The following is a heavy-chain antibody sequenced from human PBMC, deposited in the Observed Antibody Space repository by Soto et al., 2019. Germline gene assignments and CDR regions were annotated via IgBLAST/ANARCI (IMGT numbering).Heavy chain of an antibody. J-gene: IGHJ4*01. Sequence: QITLKESGPPLVKPTQTLTLTCTVSGFSLSTSGVGVGWIRQPPGKALEWLALIYWDDDDRYSPSLKSRLTIXTXXSQNQVGLTLTNMDPVDTATYYCAHRAAAAGTFGHWGHGTLVTVSS. CDR3: AHRAAAAGTFGH. CDR2: IYWDDDD. V-gene: IGHV2-5*02. CDR1: GFSLSTSGVG. D-gene: IGHD6-13*01.